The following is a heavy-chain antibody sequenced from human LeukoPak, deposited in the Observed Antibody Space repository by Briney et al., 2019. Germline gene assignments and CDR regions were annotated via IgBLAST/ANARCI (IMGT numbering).Heavy chain of an antibody. J-gene: IGHJ4*02. CDR2: IYYSGST. Sequence: SETLSLTCTVSGGSMSSGDYYWSWIRQPPGKGLEWIGYIYYSGSTYYNPSLKSRVTISVDTSKNQFSLKLSSVTAADTAVYYCARGAGSGWYGGGFDYWGQGTLVTVSS. CDR1: GGSMSSGDYY. V-gene: IGHV4-30-4*01. CDR3: ARGAGSGWYGGGFDY. D-gene: IGHD6-19*01.